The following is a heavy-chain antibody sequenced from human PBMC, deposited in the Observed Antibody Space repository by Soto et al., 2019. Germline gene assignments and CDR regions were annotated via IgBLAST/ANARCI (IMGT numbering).Heavy chain of an antibody. J-gene: IGHJ4*02. CDR2: VHYSGST. CDR3: ARQHYYDSSGYYTWN. D-gene: IGHD3-22*01. Sequence: PSETLSLTCSVSGGSIRSNIYYWGWIRQPPGKGLERIATVHYSGSTYYTPSLKNQVTTSAETSNNQITLRMNTETAADTAVYYCARQHYYDSSGYYTWNWGQGTLVTVS. CDR1: GGSIRSNIYY. V-gene: IGHV4-39*01.